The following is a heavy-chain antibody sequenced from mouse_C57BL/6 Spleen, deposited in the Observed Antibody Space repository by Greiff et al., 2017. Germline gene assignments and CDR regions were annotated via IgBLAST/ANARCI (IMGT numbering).Heavy chain of an antibody. CDR2: INPNNGGT. CDR3: ARRTGRGGYFDY. V-gene: IGHV1-18*01. J-gene: IGHJ2*01. CDR1: GYTFTDYN. D-gene: IGHD4-1*01. Sequence: EVKLQESGPELVKPGASVKIPCKASGYTFTDYNMDWVKQSHGKSLEWIGDINPNNGGTIYNQKFKGKATLTVDKSSSTAYMELRSLTSEDTAVYYCARRTGRGGYFDYWSQGTTRTVSS.